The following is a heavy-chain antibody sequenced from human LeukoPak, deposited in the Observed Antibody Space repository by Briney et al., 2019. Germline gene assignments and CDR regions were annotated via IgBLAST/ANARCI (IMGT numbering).Heavy chain of an antibody. J-gene: IGHJ2*01. CDR2: IWYDGSNK. CDR1: GFTFSSYG. CDR3: ARDQQVGATVWYFDL. D-gene: IGHD1-26*01. V-gene: IGHV3-33*01. Sequence: PGRSLRLSCAASGFTFSSYGMHWVRQAPGKGLEWVAVIWYDGSNKYYADSVKGRFTISRDNSKNTLYLQMNSLRAEDTAVYYCARDQQVGATVWYFDLWGRGTLVTVSS.